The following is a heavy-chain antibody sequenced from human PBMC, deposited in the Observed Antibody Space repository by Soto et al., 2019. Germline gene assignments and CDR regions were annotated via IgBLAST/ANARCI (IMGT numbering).Heavy chain of an antibody. Sequence: PGGSLRLSCAASGFTVSSNYMSWVRQAPGKGLEWVSVIYSGGSTYYADSVKGRFTISRDNSKNTLYLQMNSLRAEDTAVYYCASASGWPDDLYYYYGMDVWGQGTTVTVSS. J-gene: IGHJ6*02. CDR1: GFTVSSNY. CDR2: IYSGGST. CDR3: ASASGWPDDLYYYYGMDV. D-gene: IGHD6-19*01. V-gene: IGHV3-66*01.